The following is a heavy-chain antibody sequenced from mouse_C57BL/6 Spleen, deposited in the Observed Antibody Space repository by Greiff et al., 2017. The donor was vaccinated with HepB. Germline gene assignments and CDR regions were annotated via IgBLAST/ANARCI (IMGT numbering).Heavy chain of an antibody. J-gene: IGHJ2*01. V-gene: IGHV1-55*01. CDR1: GYTFTSYW. D-gene: IGHD3-2*02. Sequence: QVQLQQPGAELVKPGASVKMSCKASGYTFTSYWITWVKQRPGQGLEWIGDIYPGSGSTNYNEKFKSKATLTVDTSSSTAYMQLSSLTSEDSAVYYCARRGEFSGYFDYWGQGTTLTFSS. CDR3: ARRGEFSGYFDY. CDR2: IYPGSGST.